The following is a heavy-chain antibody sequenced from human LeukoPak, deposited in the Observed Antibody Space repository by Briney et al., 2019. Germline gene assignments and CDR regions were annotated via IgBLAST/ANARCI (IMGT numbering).Heavy chain of an antibody. CDR2: IYPSDSDT. V-gene: IGHV5-51*01. CDR1: GYSFTTYW. CDR3: ARMTSSQLY. Sequence: GESLKISCKGSGYSFTTYWIGWVRQMPGKGLEWMGVIYPSDSDTRYSPSFQGQVTISADKSISTAYLQWSSLRASDTAMYYCARMTSSQLYWGQGTLVTVSS. J-gene: IGHJ4*02. D-gene: IGHD2-2*01.